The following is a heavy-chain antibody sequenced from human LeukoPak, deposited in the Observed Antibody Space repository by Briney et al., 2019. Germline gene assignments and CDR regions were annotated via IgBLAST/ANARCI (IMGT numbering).Heavy chain of an antibody. D-gene: IGHD2-2*01. CDR1: GYTFTSYG. J-gene: IGHJ1*01. CDR2: INPNSGGT. V-gene: IGHV1-2*02. Sequence: GASVKVSCKASGYTFTSYGISWVRQAPGQGLEWMGWINPNSGGTNYAQKFQGRVTMTRDTSISTAYMELSRLRSDDTAVYYCAREGVVVPVEYFQHWGQGTLVTVSS. CDR3: AREGVVVPVEYFQH.